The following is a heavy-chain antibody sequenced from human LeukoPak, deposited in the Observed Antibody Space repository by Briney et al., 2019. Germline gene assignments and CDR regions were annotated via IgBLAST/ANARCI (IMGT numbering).Heavy chain of an antibody. Sequence: PSETLSLTCIVSGGSSSSGSYYWNWIRQPAGKGLEWIGRIYTSGSTNYNPSLKSRVTISLDTSKNQVSLKLSSVTAADTAVYYCAREEFQYYDILTGYPSWGQGTLVTVSS. J-gene: IGHJ5*02. D-gene: IGHD3-9*01. CDR2: IYTSGST. V-gene: IGHV4-61*02. CDR3: AREEFQYYDILTGYPS. CDR1: GGSSSSGSYY.